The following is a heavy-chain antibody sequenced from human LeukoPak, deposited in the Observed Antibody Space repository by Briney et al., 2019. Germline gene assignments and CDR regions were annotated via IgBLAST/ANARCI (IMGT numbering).Heavy chain of an antibody. J-gene: IGHJ5*02. CDR3: ASASIAAAPRGWFGP. CDR2: INPNSGGT. CDR1: GYTFTGYY. Sequence: ASVKVSCKAPGYTFTGYYMRWVRQAPGQGLEWMGWINPNSGGTNYAQKFQGRVTMTRDTSISTAYMELSRLRSDDTAVYYCASASIAAAPRGWFGPWGQGTLVTVSS. D-gene: IGHD6-13*01. V-gene: IGHV1-2*02.